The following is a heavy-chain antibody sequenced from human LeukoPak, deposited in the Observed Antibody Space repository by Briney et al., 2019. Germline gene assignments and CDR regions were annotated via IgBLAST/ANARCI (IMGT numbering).Heavy chain of an antibody. CDR2: IYTSGST. Sequence: SQTLSLTCTVSGGSIGSGSYYWSWIRQPAGKGLEWIGRIYTSGSTNYNPSLKSRVTISVDTSKNQFSLKLSSVTAADTAVYYCARVSGSYYAEIDYWGQGTLVTVSS. D-gene: IGHD1-26*01. V-gene: IGHV4-61*02. CDR3: ARVSGSYYAEIDY. J-gene: IGHJ4*02. CDR1: GGSIGSGSYY.